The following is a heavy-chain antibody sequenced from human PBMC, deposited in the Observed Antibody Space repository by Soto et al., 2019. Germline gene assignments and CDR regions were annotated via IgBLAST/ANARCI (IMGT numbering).Heavy chain of an antibody. CDR3: ARQYSAGWSHYFDY. Sequence: LSLTCTVSGGSISSRNYYWGWIRQPPGKGLEWIGSIYYSGSTYYNPSLKSRVTISVDTSKSQFSLKLDSVTAADTAVYYCARQYSAGWSHYFDYWGQGTLVTVSS. J-gene: IGHJ4*02. CDR2: IYYSGST. V-gene: IGHV4-39*01. CDR1: GGSISSRNYY. D-gene: IGHD6-19*01.